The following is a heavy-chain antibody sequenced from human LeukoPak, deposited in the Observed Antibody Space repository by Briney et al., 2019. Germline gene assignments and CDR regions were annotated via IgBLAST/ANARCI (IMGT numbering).Heavy chain of an antibody. Sequence: GGSLRLSCAASGFTFSSYGMHWVRQAPGKGLEWVAFIRYDGSNKYYADSVKGRFTISRDNSKNTLYLQMNSLRAEDTAVYYCAMLTYYYDSSGYSQGDDWGQGTLVTVSS. D-gene: IGHD3-22*01. V-gene: IGHV3-30*02. CDR2: IRYDGSNK. CDR1: GFTFSSYG. CDR3: AMLTYYYDSSGYSQGDD. J-gene: IGHJ4*02.